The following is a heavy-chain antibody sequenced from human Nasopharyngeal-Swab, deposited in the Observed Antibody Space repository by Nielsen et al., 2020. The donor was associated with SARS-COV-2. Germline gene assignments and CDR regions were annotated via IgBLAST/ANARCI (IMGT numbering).Heavy chain of an antibody. Sequence: GRSLRLSCAASGFTFSSYAMHWVRQAPGKGLEWVAVISYDGSNKYYADSVKGRFTISRDNSKNTLYLQMNSLRAEDTAVYYCASELAGDGLDYWGQGTLVTVSS. V-gene: IGHV3-30*04. CDR1: GFTFSSYA. J-gene: IGHJ4*02. CDR3: ASELAGDGLDY. D-gene: IGHD6-19*01. CDR2: ISYDGSNK.